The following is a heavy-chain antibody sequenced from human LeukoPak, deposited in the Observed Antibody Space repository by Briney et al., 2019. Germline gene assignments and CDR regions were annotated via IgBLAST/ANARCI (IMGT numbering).Heavy chain of an antibody. Sequence: ASVKVSCKASGYTFTSYDINWVRQATGQGLEWMGWMNPNSGNTGYAQKFQGRVTITRNTSISTAYMELSSLRSEDTAVYYCARGPGRGPEEDVVLLWFGDSQQYAFDIWGQGTMVTVSS. CDR2: MNPNSGNT. CDR3: ARGPGRGPEEDVVLLWFGDSQQYAFDI. CDR1: GYTFTSYD. V-gene: IGHV1-8*03. J-gene: IGHJ3*02. D-gene: IGHD3-10*01.